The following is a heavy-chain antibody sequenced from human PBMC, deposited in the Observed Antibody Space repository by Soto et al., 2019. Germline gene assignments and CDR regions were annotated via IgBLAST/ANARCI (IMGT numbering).Heavy chain of an antibody. J-gene: IGHJ5*02. Sequence: SETLSLTCAVSGGSISSGGYSWSWIRQPPGKGLEWIGYIYHSGSTYYNPSLKSRVTISVDTSKNQFSLKLSSVTAADTAVYYCARVGSVGYCSGGSCYSGRFDPWGQGTLVTVSS. CDR1: GGSISSGGYS. V-gene: IGHV4-30-2*05. CDR3: ARVGSVGYCSGGSCYSGRFDP. D-gene: IGHD2-15*01. CDR2: IYHSGST.